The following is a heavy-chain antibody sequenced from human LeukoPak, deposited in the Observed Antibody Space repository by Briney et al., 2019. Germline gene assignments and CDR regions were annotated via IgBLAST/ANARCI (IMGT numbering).Heavy chain of an antibody. CDR1: GFTFSSYA. CDR3: AKDSPRECGGDCYLGGGAGFDI. V-gene: IGHV3-30-3*01. Sequence: GGSLRLSCAASGFTFSSYAMHWVRQAPGKGLEWVAVISYDGSNKYYADSVKGRFTISRDNSKNTLYLQMNSLRAEDTAVYYCAKDSPRECGGDCYLGGGAGFDIWGQGTMVTVSS. J-gene: IGHJ3*02. CDR2: ISYDGSNK. D-gene: IGHD2-21*01.